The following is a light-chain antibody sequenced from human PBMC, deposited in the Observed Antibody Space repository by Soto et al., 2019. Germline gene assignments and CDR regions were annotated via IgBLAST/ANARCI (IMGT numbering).Light chain of an antibody. CDR1: QSVGIY. Sequence: EIVLTQSPATXSLSPGERATLSCRASQSVGIYLGWYQQRPGQAPRLLIYDASNRAAGIPGRFSGSGSGTDFTLTINSLEPEDFAVYYCQYRNTWPPAFGQGTRLEIK. V-gene: IGKV3-11*01. CDR2: DAS. CDR3: QYRNTWPPA. J-gene: IGKJ5*01.